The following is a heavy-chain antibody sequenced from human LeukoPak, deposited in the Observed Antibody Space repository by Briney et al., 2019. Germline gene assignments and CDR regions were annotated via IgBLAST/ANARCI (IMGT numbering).Heavy chain of an antibody. CDR3: ARVMGPKGWFDP. Sequence: SETLSLTCTVSGGSVSSGSYYWSWIRQPPGKGLEWIGYIYYSGSTNYNPSLKSRVTISVDTFKNQFSLKLSSVTAADTAVYYCARVMGPKGWFDPWGQGTLVTVSS. V-gene: IGHV4-61*01. CDR1: GGSVSSGSYY. J-gene: IGHJ5*02. D-gene: IGHD3-16*01. CDR2: IYYSGST.